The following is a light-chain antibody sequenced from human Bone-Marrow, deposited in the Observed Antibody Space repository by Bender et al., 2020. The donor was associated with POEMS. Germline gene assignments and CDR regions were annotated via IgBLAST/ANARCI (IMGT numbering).Light chain of an antibody. CDR3: CSYAGSRTFVL. CDR1: SGDIGDNDY. CDR2: DVT. J-gene: IGLJ2*01. V-gene: IGLV2-11*01. Sequence: QSALTQPRSVSGSPGQSVTISCTGSSGDIGDNDYVSWYQRHPGKAPKLMIHDVTERPSGVPDRFSASKSGNTASLTISGLQAEDEADYYCCSYAGSRTFVLLGGGTKLTVL.